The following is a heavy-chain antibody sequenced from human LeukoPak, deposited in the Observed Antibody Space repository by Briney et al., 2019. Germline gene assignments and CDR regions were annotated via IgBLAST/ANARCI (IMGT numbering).Heavy chain of an antibody. V-gene: IGHV1-2*02. CDR1: GYTFTDYY. J-gene: IGHJ4*02. D-gene: IGHD2-2*01. Sequence: ASVKVSCKASGYTFTDYYMHWVRQAPGQGFEWMGWISPNDGDTNYAQKFQGRVTMTRDTSISTAHMEVSRLRSDDTAVYYCARANFLYCSSTTCLFDYWGQGTLVTVSS. CDR2: ISPNDGDT. CDR3: ARANFLYCSSTTCLFDY.